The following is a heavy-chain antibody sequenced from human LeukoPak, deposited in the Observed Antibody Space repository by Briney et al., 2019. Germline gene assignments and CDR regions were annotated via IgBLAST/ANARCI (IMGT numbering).Heavy chain of an antibody. V-gene: IGHV4-38-2*02. Sequence: SETLSLTCTVSGYSISGGYYWGWIRQPPGKGLEWIGTIYHSGNTYYNPSLKSRVTISVDTSKNQFSLKLSSVTAADTAVYYCAVRGYSYGSLDYWGQGTLVTVSS. CDR2: IYHSGNT. CDR3: AVRGYSYGSLDY. J-gene: IGHJ4*02. CDR1: GYSISGGYY. D-gene: IGHD5-18*01.